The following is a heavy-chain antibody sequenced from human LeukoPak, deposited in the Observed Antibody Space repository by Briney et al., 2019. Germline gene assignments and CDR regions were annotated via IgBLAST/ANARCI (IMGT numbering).Heavy chain of an antibody. D-gene: IGHD1-26*01. CDR3: LTHYKWDLLVHVFDF. CDR1: GIPFKKYG. CDR2: IWHDGSPT. J-gene: IGHJ3*01. V-gene: IGHV3-33*01. Sequence: GGSLRLSCAVSGIPFKKYGMHWVRQAPGKGLEWVATIWHDGSPTMYADSAKGRFTISRDDSKNMLYLQMNSLRAEDTAEYYCLTHYKWDLLVHVFDFGAQGKRVPVFS.